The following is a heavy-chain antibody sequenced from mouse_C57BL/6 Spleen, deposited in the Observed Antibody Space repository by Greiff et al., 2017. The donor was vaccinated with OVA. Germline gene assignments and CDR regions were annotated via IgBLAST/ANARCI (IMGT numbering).Heavy chain of an antibody. V-gene: IGHV1-55*01. CDR1: GYTFTSYW. CDR2: IYPGSGST. D-gene: IGHD2-2*01. J-gene: IGHJ3*01. CDR3: ARGSTMVTTRGCAY. Sequence: QVQLQQPGAELVKPGASVKMSCKASGYTFTSYWITWVKQRPGQGLEWIGAIYPGSGSTNYNEKFKSKATLPAVTSSSTAYMQLSSLTSEDAAVYYCARGSTMVTTRGCAYWGQGTLVTVSA.